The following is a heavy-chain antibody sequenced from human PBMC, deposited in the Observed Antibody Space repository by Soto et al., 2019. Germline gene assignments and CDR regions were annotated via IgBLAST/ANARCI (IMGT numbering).Heavy chain of an antibody. V-gene: IGHV3-23*01. D-gene: IGHD5-12*01. Sequence: PGGSLRLSCAASGFTFSSYAMSWVRQAPGKGLEWVSAISGSGGSTYYADSVKGRFTISRDNSKNTLYLQMNSLRAEDTAVYYCAKERFRSSGGLDCFDPWGQGTLVTVSS. CDR2: ISGSGGST. CDR3: AKERFRSSGGLDCFDP. J-gene: IGHJ5*02. CDR1: GFTFSSYA.